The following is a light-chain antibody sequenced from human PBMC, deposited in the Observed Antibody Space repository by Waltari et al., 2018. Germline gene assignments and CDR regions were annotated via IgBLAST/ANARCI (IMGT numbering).Light chain of an antibody. Sequence: EIVMTLSPESLAVSLGERATIHCKSSASVLYSSNNKNHLAWYQQKPGQPPKLLLYWASTRKSGVPDRFSGSGSETDFTLTVTSLQAEDVAVYYCQQSYSTPLPFGGGTKVEIK. CDR2: WAS. CDR1: ASVLYSSNNKNH. J-gene: IGKJ4*01. V-gene: IGKV4-1*01. CDR3: QQSYSTPLP.